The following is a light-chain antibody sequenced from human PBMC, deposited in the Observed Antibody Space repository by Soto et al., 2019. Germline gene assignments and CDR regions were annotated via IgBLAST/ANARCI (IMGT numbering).Light chain of an antibody. J-gene: IGKJ1*01. CDR1: QSVSSSY. Sequence: ENVLTQSPDTLSLSPGERATLSCRASQSVSSSYLAWYQQTPGQAPRLLIYGTSNRATGIPDRFSGSGSGTDFTLTISRLEPEDFAVYYCQQYGNSRWTFGQGTKVEIK. V-gene: IGKV3-20*01. CDR3: QQYGNSRWT. CDR2: GTS.